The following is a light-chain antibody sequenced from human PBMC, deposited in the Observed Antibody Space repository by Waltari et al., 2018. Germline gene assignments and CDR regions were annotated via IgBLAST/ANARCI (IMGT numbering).Light chain of an antibody. CDR2: AAS. CDR3: QQSYSSPPT. CDR1: QRINTY. V-gene: IGKV1-39*01. Sequence: SLSASVGDRVTITCRASQRINTYLNWYQQKPGKAPELLIDAASSLQSGAPSRFRGRGSGTDFTLTISSLQPEDFATYYCQQSYSSPPTFGQGTKLEI. J-gene: IGKJ2*01.